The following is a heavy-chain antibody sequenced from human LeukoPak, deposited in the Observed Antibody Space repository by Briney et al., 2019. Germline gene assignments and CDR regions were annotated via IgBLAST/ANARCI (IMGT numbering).Heavy chain of an antibody. Sequence: SQTLSLTCTVSGASISRGSHYWSWIRQPAGKGLEWIGRIYTIGNTNYSPSLWRRVTISVDTSKNQFSLKLSSVTAADTAVYYCARRNYYDSSGFYAFDIWGQGTMVTVSS. J-gene: IGHJ3*02. CDR2: IYTIGNT. D-gene: IGHD3-22*01. CDR1: GASISRGSHY. V-gene: IGHV4-61*02. CDR3: ARRNYYDSSGFYAFDI.